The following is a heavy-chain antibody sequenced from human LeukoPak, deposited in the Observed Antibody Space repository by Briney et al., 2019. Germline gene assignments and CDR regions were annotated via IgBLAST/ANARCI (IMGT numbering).Heavy chain of an antibody. J-gene: IGHJ4*02. Sequence: SETLSLTCAVSGYSISSGYYWGWIRQPPGKGLEWIGSIYHSGSTYYNPSLKSRVTISVDTSKNQFSLKLSSVTAADTAVYYCARPNWNDDFDCWGQGTLVTVSS. V-gene: IGHV4-38-2*01. CDR1: GYSISSGYY. D-gene: IGHD1-20*01. CDR2: IYHSGST. CDR3: ARPNWNDDFDC.